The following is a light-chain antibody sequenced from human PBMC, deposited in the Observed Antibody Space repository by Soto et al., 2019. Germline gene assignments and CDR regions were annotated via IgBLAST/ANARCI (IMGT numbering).Light chain of an antibody. V-gene: IGKV1-39*01. CDR2: GAT. J-gene: IGKJ3*01. CDR1: QSIDTY. CDR3: QQSYDTPPLFT. Sequence: DIQMTQSPSSLSASVGDSVTLNCRASQSIDTYLNWYQQKPGRAPRLLIYGATNLQSGVPSRFSGSGSGTDFTLTISSLQPEDFAVYYCQQSYDTPPLFTFGLGTKVDIQ.